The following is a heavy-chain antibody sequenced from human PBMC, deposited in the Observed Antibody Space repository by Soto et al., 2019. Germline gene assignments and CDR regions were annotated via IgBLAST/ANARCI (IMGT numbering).Heavy chain of an antibody. Sequence: QVQLVQSGAEVKKPGSSVKVSCKASGGTFSSYAISWVRQAPGQGLEWMGGIIPIFGTANYAQKFQGRVTITAYESTSTAYMELSSLRSEDTAVYYCALRGYSSGWFSPFDYRGQGTLVTVSS. CDR1: GGTFSSYA. D-gene: IGHD6-19*01. CDR3: ALRGYSSGWFSPFDY. CDR2: IIPIFGTA. V-gene: IGHV1-69*01. J-gene: IGHJ4*02.